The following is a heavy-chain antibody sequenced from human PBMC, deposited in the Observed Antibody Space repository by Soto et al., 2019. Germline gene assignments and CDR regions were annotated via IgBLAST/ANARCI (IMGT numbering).Heavy chain of an antibody. V-gene: IGHV4-34*01. D-gene: IGHD2-8*01. Sequence: QVQLQQWGAGLLKPSETLSLTCAVYGGSFSGYYWSWIRQPPGKGLEWIGEINHSGSTNYNPSLSSRVTIPVDTSKIPCSLKLSSVTAADTAVYYCARGRSGYCTNGVCYSAFDIWGQGTMVTVSS. CDR2: INHSGST. CDR1: GGSFSGYY. CDR3: ARGRSGYCTNGVCYSAFDI. J-gene: IGHJ3*02.